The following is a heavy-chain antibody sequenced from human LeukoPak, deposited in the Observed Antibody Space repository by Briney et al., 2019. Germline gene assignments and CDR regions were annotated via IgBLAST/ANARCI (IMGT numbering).Heavy chain of an antibody. J-gene: IGHJ4*02. Sequence: ASVKVSCKASGYTFTSYGISWVRQAPGQGLEWMGWISAYNGNTNYAQKLQGRVTMTTDTSTSTAYMELRSLRSDDTAVYYCASGVDTAKDYQTTSGGAFDYWGQGTLVTVSS. CDR3: ASGVDTAKDYQTTSGGAFDY. V-gene: IGHV1-18*01. CDR1: GYTFTSYG. D-gene: IGHD5-18*01. CDR2: ISAYNGNT.